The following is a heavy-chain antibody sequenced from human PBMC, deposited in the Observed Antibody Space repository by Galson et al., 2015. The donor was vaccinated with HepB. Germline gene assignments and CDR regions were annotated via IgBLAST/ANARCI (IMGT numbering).Heavy chain of an antibody. J-gene: IGHJ3*02. Sequence: SVKVSCKASGYTFTSYAMHWVRQAPGQRLEWMGWINAGNGNTKYSQKFQGRATITRDTSASTVYMELSSLRSEDTAVYYCARSSSVVAFDIWGQGTMVTVSS. CDR1: GYTFTSYA. CDR2: INAGNGNT. D-gene: IGHD2-2*01. CDR3: ARSSSVVAFDI. V-gene: IGHV1-3*01.